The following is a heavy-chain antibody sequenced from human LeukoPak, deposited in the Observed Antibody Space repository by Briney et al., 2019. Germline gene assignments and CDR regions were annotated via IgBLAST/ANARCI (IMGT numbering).Heavy chain of an antibody. V-gene: IGHV3-30*18. CDR3: ANSTRWGTTLGEYFHH. CDR2: ISYDGSNK. J-gene: IGHJ1*01. CDR1: GFTFSSYG. D-gene: IGHD2/OR15-2a*01. Sequence: GGSLRLSCAASGFTFSSYGMHWVRQAPGKGLEWVAVISYDGSNKYYADSVKGRFTISRDNSKNTLYLQMNSLRTEDTAVYYCANSTRWGTTLGEYFHHWGQGTLVTVSS.